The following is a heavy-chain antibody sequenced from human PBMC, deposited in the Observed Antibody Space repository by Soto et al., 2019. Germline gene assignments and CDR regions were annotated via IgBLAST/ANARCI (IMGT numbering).Heavy chain of an antibody. CDR2: ISASNGNT. CDR1: GYTFTSYG. CDR3: ARLSPPRDWFDP. V-gene: IGHV1-18*04. Sequence: ASVKVSCKASGYTFTSYGISWVRQAPGQGLEWMGWISASNGNTNYAQKLQGRVTMTTDTATSTAYMELRGLRADDTAVYYCARLSPPRDWFDPWGQGTMVTVSS. J-gene: IGHJ5*02.